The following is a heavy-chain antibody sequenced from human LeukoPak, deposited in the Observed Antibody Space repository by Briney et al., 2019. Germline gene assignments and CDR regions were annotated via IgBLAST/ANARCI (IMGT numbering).Heavy chain of an antibody. Sequence: ASVKVSGKASGYTFTSYYMHWVRQAPGQGLEWMGIINPSGGSTSYAQKFQGRVSMTRDTSTSTVYMELSSLRSEDTAVYYCASEGRACSGGSCGSGGYWGQGTLVTVSS. CDR2: INPSGGST. J-gene: IGHJ4*02. V-gene: IGHV1-46*01. CDR3: ASEGRACSGGSCGSGGY. CDR1: GYTFTSYY. D-gene: IGHD2-15*01.